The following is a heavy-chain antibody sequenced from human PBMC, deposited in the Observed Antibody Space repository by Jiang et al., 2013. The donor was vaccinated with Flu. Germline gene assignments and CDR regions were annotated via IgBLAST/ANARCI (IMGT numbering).Heavy chain of an antibody. D-gene: IGHD4-17*01. CDR2: IHAADSNT. CDR1: GYSFTDYW. CDR3: TRALNGDFWFDP. V-gene: IGHV5-51*01. Sequence: KKPGESLKISCKDSGYSFTDYWFGWVRQMPGKGLEWMGIIHAADSNTKYSPSFQGQVIISVDKSINTAYLQWNSLEASDTAIYYCTRALNGDFWFDPWGQGTLVTVSS. J-gene: IGHJ5*02.